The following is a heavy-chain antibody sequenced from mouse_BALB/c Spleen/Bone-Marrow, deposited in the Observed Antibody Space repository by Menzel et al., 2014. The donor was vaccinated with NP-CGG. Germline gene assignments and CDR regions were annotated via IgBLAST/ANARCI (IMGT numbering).Heavy chain of an antibody. CDR1: GYAFSSSW. J-gene: IGHJ4*01. CDR3: ARSDGYRALDY. Sequence: VQLQQSGPELVKPGASVKISCKASGYAFSSSWMNWVEQRPGQGLEWIGRTYPGDGDTHYNGKFKGKATLTADKSSSTAYMHLSSLTSVDSAVYFCARSDGYRALDYWGQGTSVTVSS. V-gene: IGHV1-82*01. D-gene: IGHD2-3*01. CDR2: TYPGDGDT.